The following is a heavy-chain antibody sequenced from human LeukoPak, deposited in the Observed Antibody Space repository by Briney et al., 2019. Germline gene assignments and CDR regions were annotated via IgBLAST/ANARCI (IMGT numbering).Heavy chain of an antibody. V-gene: IGHV4-39*01. J-gene: IGHJ6*03. D-gene: IGHD3-10*01. CDR1: GGSISSGHYY. CDR3: ARQISDYYYYYIDV. Sequence: PSETLSLTCTVSGGSISSGHYYWGWIRQTPGKGLEWIGTIYYSGTTYYNPSLESRATISEDTSKNQFSLTLRSVTAADTAVYYCARQISDYYYYYIDVWGKGTTVTVSS. CDR2: IYYSGTT.